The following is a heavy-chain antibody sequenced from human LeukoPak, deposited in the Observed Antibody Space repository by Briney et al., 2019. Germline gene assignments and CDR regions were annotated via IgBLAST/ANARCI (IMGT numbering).Heavy chain of an antibody. CDR3: ARSSYNQFDP. CDR2: IYYSGST. CDR1: GGSISSYY. Sequence: PSETLSLTCTVSGGSISSYYWSWIRRPPGKGLEWIGYIYYSGSTNYNPSLKSRVTISVDTSKNQFSLKLNSVTAADTAVYYCARSSYNQFDPWGQGTLVTVSS. J-gene: IGHJ5*02. V-gene: IGHV4-59*08. D-gene: IGHD1-14*01.